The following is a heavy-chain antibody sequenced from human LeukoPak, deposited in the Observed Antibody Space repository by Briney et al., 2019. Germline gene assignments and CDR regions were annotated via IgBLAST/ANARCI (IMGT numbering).Heavy chain of an antibody. CDR1: GYSFTSYW. J-gene: IGHJ4*02. CDR2: IDPSDSYT. V-gene: IGHV5-10-1*01. CDR3: AIRQYSGYDYSTDY. Sequence: GESLKISCKGSGYSFTSYWISWVRQMPGKGLEWMGRIDPSDSYTNYSPSFQGHVTISADKSISTAYLQWSSLKASDAAMYYCAIRQYSGYDYSTDYWGQGTLVTVSS. D-gene: IGHD5-12*01.